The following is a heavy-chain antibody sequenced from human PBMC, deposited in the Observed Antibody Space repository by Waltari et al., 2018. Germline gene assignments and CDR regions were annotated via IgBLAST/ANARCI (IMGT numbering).Heavy chain of an antibody. Sequence: EVQLVESGGGLIQPGGSLRLSCAASGFTVSSNYMSWVRQAPGKGLEWVSVIYSGGSTYYADSVKGRFTISRDNSKNTLYRQMNSLRAEDTAVYYCAREAQYSSGYFDYWGQGTLVTVSS. CDR1: GFTVSSNY. J-gene: IGHJ4*02. CDR2: IYSGGST. D-gene: IGHD6-19*01. V-gene: IGHV3-53*01. CDR3: AREAQYSSGYFDY.